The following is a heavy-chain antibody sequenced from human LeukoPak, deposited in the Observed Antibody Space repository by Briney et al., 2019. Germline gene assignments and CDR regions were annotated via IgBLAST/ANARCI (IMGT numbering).Heavy chain of an antibody. Sequence: GGSLRLSCAASGFTFDDYAMHWVRQAPGKGLEWVSLISGDGGSTYYADSVKGRFTISRDNNKNSLYLQMNSLRTEHTALYYCAIYINYYDSSGTFDYWGQGTLVTVSS. CDR1: GFTFDDYA. J-gene: IGHJ4*02. CDR3: AIYINYYDSSGTFDY. V-gene: IGHV3-43*02. CDR2: ISGDGGST. D-gene: IGHD3-22*01.